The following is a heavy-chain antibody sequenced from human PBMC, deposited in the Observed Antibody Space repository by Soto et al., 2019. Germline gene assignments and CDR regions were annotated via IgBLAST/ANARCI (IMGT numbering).Heavy chain of an antibody. Sequence: GASVKVSCKASGGTFSSYAISWLRQSPGQGLEWMGGIIPIFGTANYAQKFQGRVTITADESTSTAYMELSSLRSEDTAVYYCASCFMVRGVISYYFDYWGQGTLVTVSS. V-gene: IGHV1-69*13. CDR3: ASCFMVRGVISYYFDY. J-gene: IGHJ4*02. D-gene: IGHD3-10*01. CDR1: GGTFSSYA. CDR2: IIPIFGTA.